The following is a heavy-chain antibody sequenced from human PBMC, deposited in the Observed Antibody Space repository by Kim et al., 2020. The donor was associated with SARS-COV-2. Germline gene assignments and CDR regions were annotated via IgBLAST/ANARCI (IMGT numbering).Heavy chain of an antibody. CDR3: AKDRRITIFGVVPHAPPIPIDY. V-gene: IGHV3-30*18. Sequence: GGSLRLSCAASGFTFSSYGMHWVRQAPGKGLEWVAVISYDGSNKYYADSVKGRFTISRDNSKNTLYLQMNSLRAEDTAVYYCAKDRRITIFGVVPHAPPIPIDYWGQGTLVTVSS. D-gene: IGHD3-3*01. CDR2: ISYDGSNK. CDR1: GFTFSSYG. J-gene: IGHJ4*02.